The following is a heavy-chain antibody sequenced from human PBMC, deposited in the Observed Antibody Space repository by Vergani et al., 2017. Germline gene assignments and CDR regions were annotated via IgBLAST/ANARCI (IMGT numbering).Heavy chain of an antibody. CDR2: MNPNSGNT. CDR3: ARGGISVYLDGWFDP. J-gene: IGHJ5*02. V-gene: IGHV1-8*01. D-gene: IGHD3-3*02. Sequence: VQLVESGGGLVQPGGSLRLSCAASGFTFSSYDINWVRQATGQGLEWMGWMNPNSGNTGYAQKFQGRVTMTRNTSISTAYMELSSLRSEDTAVYYCARGGISVYLDGWFDPWGQGTLVTVSS. CDR1: GFTFSSYD.